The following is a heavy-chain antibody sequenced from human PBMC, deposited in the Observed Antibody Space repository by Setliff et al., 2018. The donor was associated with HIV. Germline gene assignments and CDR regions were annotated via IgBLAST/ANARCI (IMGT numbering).Heavy chain of an antibody. Sequence: GGSLRLSCAASGFTFSSYAVHWVRQAPGKGLEWVAVISYDGSNKYYADSVKGRLTISRDNSKNTLYLQMNSLRAEDTAVYCCARSKGHLHYDDDTGYVLRAFDIWGQGTMVTVSS. CDR1: GFTFSSYA. J-gene: IGHJ3*02. CDR2: ISYDGSNK. V-gene: IGHV3-30*04. D-gene: IGHD3-22*01. CDR3: ARSKGHLHYDDDTGYVLRAFDI.